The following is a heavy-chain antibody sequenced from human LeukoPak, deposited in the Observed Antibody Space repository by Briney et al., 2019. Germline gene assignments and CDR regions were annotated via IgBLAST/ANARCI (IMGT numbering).Heavy chain of an antibody. CDR1: GFTFSSYG. V-gene: IGHV3-30*18. J-gene: IGHJ6*02. CDR3: AKGQSLYYYYGMDV. CDR2: ISYDGSNK. Sequence: GGSLRLSCAASGFTFSSYGMHWVRQAPGKGLEWVAVISYDGSNKYYADSVKGRFTISRDNSKNTQYLQMNSLRAEDTAVYYCAKGQSLYYYYGMDVWGQGTTVTVSS.